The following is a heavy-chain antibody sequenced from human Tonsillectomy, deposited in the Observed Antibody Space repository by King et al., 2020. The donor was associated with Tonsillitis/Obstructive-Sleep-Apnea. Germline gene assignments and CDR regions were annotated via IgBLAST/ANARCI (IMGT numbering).Heavy chain of an antibody. CDR2: IYYSGST. Sequence: QLQESGPGLVKPSVTLSLTCTVSGGSISSSSYYWGWIRQPPGKGLEWIGSIYYSGSTYYNPSLKSRVTISVDTSKNQFSLKLSSVTAADAAVYYCARNTGYSTYPFDYWGQGTLVTVSS. CDR1: GGSISSSSYY. CDR3: ARNTGYSTYPFDY. J-gene: IGHJ4*02. D-gene: IGHD6-13*01. V-gene: IGHV4-39*01.